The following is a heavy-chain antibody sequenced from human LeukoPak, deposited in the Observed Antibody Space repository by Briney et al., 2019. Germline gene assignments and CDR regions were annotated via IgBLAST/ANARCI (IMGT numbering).Heavy chain of an antibody. D-gene: IGHD3-9*01. J-gene: IGHJ1*01. V-gene: IGHV1-69*05. CDR2: IIPIFGTA. Sequence: SVKVSCKASGCTFSSYAISWVRQAAGQGLEWMGGIIPIFGTANYAQKLQARVTMTTDTSTSKAYMELRSLRSDDTAVYYCARSYYDILTGYSSYEYFQHWGQGTLVTVSS. CDR3: ARSYYDILTGYSSYEYFQH. CDR1: GCTFSSYA.